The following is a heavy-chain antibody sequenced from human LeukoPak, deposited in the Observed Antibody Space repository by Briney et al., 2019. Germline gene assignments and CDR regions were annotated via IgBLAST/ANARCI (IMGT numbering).Heavy chain of an antibody. V-gene: IGHV1-2*06. Sequence: GASVKVSCKASGYTLNAYYVHWVRQAPGQGLEWMGRINPNSGDTNYAQEFQGRVTMTRDTSISTAYMELSRLRSDDTAVYYCARAGPPLEFDCWGQGTLVTVSS. J-gene: IGHJ4*02. CDR1: GYTLNAYY. CDR3: ARAGPPLEFDC. CDR2: INPNSGDT. D-gene: IGHD3-10*01.